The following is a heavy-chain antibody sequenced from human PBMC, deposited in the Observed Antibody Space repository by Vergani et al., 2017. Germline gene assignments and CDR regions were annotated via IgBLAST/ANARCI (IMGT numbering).Heavy chain of an antibody. CDR3: AGEGSSWYVNWFDP. CDR2: IIPIFGTA. D-gene: IGHD6-13*01. J-gene: IGHJ5*02. V-gene: IGHV1-69*06. CDR1: GGTFSSYA. Sequence: QVQLVQSGAEVKKPGSSVKVSCKASGGTFSSYAISWVRQAPGQGLEWMGGIIPIFGTANYAQKFQGRVTITADKSKSTAYMELSSLRSEDTAVYYCAGEGSSWYVNWFDPWGQGTLVTVSS.